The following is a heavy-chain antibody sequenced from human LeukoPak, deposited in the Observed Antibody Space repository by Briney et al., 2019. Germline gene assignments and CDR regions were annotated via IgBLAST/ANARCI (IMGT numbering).Heavy chain of an antibody. J-gene: IGHJ5*02. CDR1: GGSFSGYY. CDR2: INHSGST. D-gene: IGHD2-2*01. CDR3: ARGLSHIVVVPAATPDWFDP. Sequence: SETLSLTCAVYGGSFSGYYWSWIRQPPGKGLEWIGEINHSGSTNYNPSLKSRVTISVDTSKNQFSLKLSSVTAAVTAVYYCARGLSHIVVVPAATPDWFDPWGQGTLVTVSS. V-gene: IGHV4-34*01.